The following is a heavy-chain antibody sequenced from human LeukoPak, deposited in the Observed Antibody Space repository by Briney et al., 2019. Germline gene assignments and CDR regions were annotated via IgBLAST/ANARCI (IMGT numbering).Heavy chain of an antibody. Sequence: ASVKVACKASGYTFTSYGISWVRQAPGQGLEWMGWISAYNGNTNYAQKLQGRVTMTTDTSTSTAYMELRSLRSDDTAVYYCARLSGQLDYYYYYMDVWGKGTTVTVSS. V-gene: IGHV1-18*01. CDR2: ISAYNGNT. J-gene: IGHJ6*03. D-gene: IGHD6-13*01. CDR3: ARLSGQLDYYYYYMDV. CDR1: GYTFTSYG.